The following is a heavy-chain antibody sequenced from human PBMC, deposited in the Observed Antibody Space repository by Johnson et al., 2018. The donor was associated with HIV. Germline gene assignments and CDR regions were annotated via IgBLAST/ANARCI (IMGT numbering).Heavy chain of an antibody. CDR2: ISYSGSDT. CDR3: AREGIYCTGDRCYVAAFGI. D-gene: IGHD2-15*01. V-gene: IGHV3-30*03. J-gene: IGHJ3*02. CDR1: GFSFSTYN. Sequence: QVQLVESGGGVVQPGRSLRLSCAASGFSFSTYNMHWVRHAPGRGLEWVAFISYSGSDTYYVDSVKGRFTVSRDNSENTLFLQMNSLRDEDTAVYYCAREGIYCTGDRCYVAAFGIWGQGTKVTVSS.